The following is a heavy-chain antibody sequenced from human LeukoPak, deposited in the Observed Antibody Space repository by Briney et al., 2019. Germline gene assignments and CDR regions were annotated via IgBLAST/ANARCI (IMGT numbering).Heavy chain of an antibody. V-gene: IGHV4-30-4*01. Sequence: PSETLSLTCTVSGGSISSGDYYWSWIRQPPGKGLEWIGYIYYSGSTYYNPSLKSRVTISVDTSKNQFSLKLSSVTAADTAVYYCATSPPAMVTPFDYWGQGTLVTVSS. CDR2: IYYSGST. J-gene: IGHJ4*02. D-gene: IGHD5-18*01. CDR3: ATSPPAMVTPFDY. CDR1: GGSISSGDYY.